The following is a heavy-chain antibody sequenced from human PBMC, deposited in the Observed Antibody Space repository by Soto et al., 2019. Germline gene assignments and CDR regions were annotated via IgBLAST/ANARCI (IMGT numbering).Heavy chain of an antibody. CDR2: ISGSGGST. J-gene: IGHJ1*01. CDR1: GFTFSSYA. V-gene: IGHV3-23*01. CDR3: AKVAAYCSGGSFYYRYFQH. Sequence: EVQLLESGGGLVQPGGSLRLSCAASGFTFSSYAMSWVRQAPGKGLEWVSAISGSGGSTYYADSVKGRFTISRDNSKNTLYLQMNSLRAEDTAVYYCAKVAAYCSGGSFYYRYFQHWGQGTLVTVSS. D-gene: IGHD2-15*01.